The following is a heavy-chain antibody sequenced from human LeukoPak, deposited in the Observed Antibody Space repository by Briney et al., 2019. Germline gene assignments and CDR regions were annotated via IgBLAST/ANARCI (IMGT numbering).Heavy chain of an antibody. J-gene: IGHJ5*02. CDR1: GYTLTELS. CDR2: FDPEDGET. Sequence: GASVKVSCKVSGYTLTELSMHWVRQAPGKGLEWMGGFDPEDGETIYAQKSQGRVTMTEDTSTDTAYMELSSLRSEDTAVYYCATGPPVVTSAENWFDPWGQGTLVTVSS. CDR3: ATGPPVVTSAENWFDP. D-gene: IGHD4-23*01. V-gene: IGHV1-24*01.